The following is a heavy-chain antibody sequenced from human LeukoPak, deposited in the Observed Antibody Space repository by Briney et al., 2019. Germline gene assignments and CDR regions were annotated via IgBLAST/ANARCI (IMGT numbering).Heavy chain of an antibody. J-gene: IGHJ3*02. CDR1: GGPIISYY. Sequence: KPSETLSLTCTVSGGPIISYYLSWIRQPPGKGLEWIGYIYYSGSTNYNPSLKSRVTISVDTSKNQFSLKLSSVTAADTAVYYCARVEGDAFDIWGQGTMVTASS. V-gene: IGHV4-59*12. CDR3: ARVEGDAFDI. CDR2: IYYSGST.